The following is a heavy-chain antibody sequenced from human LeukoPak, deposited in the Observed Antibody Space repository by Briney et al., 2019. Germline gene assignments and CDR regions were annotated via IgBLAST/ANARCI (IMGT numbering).Heavy chain of an antibody. J-gene: IGHJ4*02. Sequence: GGSLRLSCAASGFTFSSYWMHWVRQAPGKGLVWVSRINSDGSSTSYADSVKGRFTISRDNAKNTLYLQMNSLRAEDTAVYYCASESAKYDSRGYYYRPFDYWGQGTLVTVSS. D-gene: IGHD3-22*01. CDR3: ASESAKYDSRGYYYRPFDY. CDR1: GFTFSSYW. CDR2: INSDGSST. V-gene: IGHV3-74*01.